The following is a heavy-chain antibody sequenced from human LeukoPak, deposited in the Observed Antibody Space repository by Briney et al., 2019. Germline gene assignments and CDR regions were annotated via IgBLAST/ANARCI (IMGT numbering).Heavy chain of an antibody. J-gene: IGHJ4*02. CDR1: GYTFTSYG. Sequence: GASVKVSSKASGYTFTSYGISWVRQAPGQGLEWMGWISAYNGNTNYAQKLQGRVTMTTDTSTSTAYMELRSLRSDDTAVYYCLIMVRGVADYWGQGTLVTVSS. CDR3: LIMVRGVADY. CDR2: ISAYNGNT. V-gene: IGHV1-18*01. D-gene: IGHD3-10*01.